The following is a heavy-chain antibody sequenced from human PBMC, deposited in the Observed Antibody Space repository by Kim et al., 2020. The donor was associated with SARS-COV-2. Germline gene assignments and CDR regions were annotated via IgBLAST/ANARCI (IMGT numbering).Heavy chain of an antibody. Sequence: GGSLRLSCAASGFTFSDYYMSWIRQAPGKGLEWVSYISSSGSTIYYADSVKGRFTISRDNAKNSLYLQMNSLRAEDTAVYYCARDPSYCSSTSCYYYYYYYYGMDVWGQGTTVTVSS. D-gene: IGHD2-2*01. CDR2: ISSSGSTI. CDR3: ARDPSYCSSTSCYYYYYYYYGMDV. CDR1: GFTFSDYY. J-gene: IGHJ6*02. V-gene: IGHV3-11*01.